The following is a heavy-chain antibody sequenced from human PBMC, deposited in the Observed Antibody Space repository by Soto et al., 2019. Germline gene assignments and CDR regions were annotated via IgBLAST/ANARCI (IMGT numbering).Heavy chain of an antibody. Sequence: EVQLMESGGGVARPGGSLRLSCATSGFTFSSNSMNWVRQVPGKRLEWVSRIGAGDATTYYTDSVEGRFTISRDDSKGTLYLQMNSLKVEDTASYFCVMRAGDYWGQGTLVTVSS. CDR1: GFTFSSNS. J-gene: IGHJ4*02. V-gene: IGHV3-23*01. CDR2: IGAGDATT. D-gene: IGHD3-16*01. CDR3: VMRAGDY.